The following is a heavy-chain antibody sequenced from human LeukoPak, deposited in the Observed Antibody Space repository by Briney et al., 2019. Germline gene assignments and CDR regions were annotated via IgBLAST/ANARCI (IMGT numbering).Heavy chain of an antibody. CDR2: IYHSGST. V-gene: IGHV4-38-2*02. CDR3: ARDSSSWTAPFDY. Sequence: SETPSLTCTVSGYSISSGYYWGWIRQPPGKGLEWIGSIYHSGSTHYNPSLKSRVTISVDTSKNQFSLKLSSVTAADTAVYYCARDSSSWTAPFDYWGQGTLVTVSS. J-gene: IGHJ4*02. CDR1: GYSISSGYY. D-gene: IGHD6-13*01.